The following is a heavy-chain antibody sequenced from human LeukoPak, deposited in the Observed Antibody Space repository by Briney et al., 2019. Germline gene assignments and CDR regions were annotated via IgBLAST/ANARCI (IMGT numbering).Heavy chain of an antibody. D-gene: IGHD5-18*01. CDR2: IYYSGST. CDR1: GGSISSSSYY. CDR3: ARGPSIQLWSDPYYYSGMDV. V-gene: IGHV4-39*07. Sequence: SETLSLTCTVSGGSISSSSYYWGWIRQPPGKGLEWIGSIYYSGSTYYNPSLKSRVTISVDTSKNQFSLKLSSVTAADTAVYYCARGPSIQLWSDPYYYSGMDVWGQGTTVTVSS. J-gene: IGHJ6*02.